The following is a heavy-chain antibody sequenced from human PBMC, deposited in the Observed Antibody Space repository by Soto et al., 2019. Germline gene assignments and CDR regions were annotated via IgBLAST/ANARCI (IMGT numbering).Heavy chain of an antibody. D-gene: IGHD5-12*01. CDR3: AKGGDGYGPPDY. CDR1: GFTFNSYW. J-gene: IGHJ4*02. Sequence: EVQLVESGGGIAQPGGSLRLSCAASGFTFNSYWMHWVRQAPGKGLVWVSRIKSDGSSTSYADSVKGRFTISRDNAKKPVYQQMNSLRGEDTAVYYCAKGGDGYGPPDYWGQGTLVTVSS. CDR2: IKSDGSST. V-gene: IGHV3-74*01.